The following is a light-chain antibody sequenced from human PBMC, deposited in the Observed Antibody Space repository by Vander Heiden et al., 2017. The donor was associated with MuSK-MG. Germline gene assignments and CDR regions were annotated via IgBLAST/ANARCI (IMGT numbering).Light chain of an antibody. CDR2: WAS. CDR1: QSLFHSDNSKDF. V-gene: IGKV4-1*01. Sequence: DIVMTQSPDSLSVSLGGRATINCKASQSLFHSDNSKDFLAWYHQKPGQPPKLLMSWASTRESGVPDRFSGSGSGTDFTLTISSLQAEDVAVYYCQQDLYAPNTFGHGTKVDIK. CDR3: QQDLYAPNT. J-gene: IGKJ3*01.